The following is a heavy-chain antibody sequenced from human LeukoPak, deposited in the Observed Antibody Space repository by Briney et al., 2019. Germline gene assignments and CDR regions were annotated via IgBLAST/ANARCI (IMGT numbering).Heavy chain of an antibody. CDR1: GGSISSISYQ. J-gene: IGHJ3*02. V-gene: IGHV4-39*07. D-gene: IGHD3-16*02. CDR3: ARDRWSYDYVWGSYRPDAFDI. CDR2: IYYTGST. Sequence: SETLSLTCTVSGGSISSISYQWGWIRQPPGKGLEWIGNIYYTGSTYYNPSLKSRVTISVDTSKNQFSLKLSSVTAADTAVYYCARDRWSYDYVWGSYRPDAFDIWGQGTMVTVSS.